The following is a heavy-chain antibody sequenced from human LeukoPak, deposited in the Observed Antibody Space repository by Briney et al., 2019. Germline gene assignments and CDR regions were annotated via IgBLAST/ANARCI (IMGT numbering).Heavy chain of an antibody. Sequence: GGSLRLSCAASGFTFSNYAMSWVRQAPGKGLEWVSTISNSGDATYYADSVKGRFTISRDNSKNTLYLQMNSLRAEDTAVYYCAKVGTTAYDFWSGYYTPPFYYYGMDVWGQGTTVTVSS. V-gene: IGHV3-23*01. D-gene: IGHD3-3*01. CDR2: ISNSGDAT. CDR1: GFTFSNYA. J-gene: IGHJ6*02. CDR3: AKVGTTAYDFWSGYYTPPFYYYGMDV.